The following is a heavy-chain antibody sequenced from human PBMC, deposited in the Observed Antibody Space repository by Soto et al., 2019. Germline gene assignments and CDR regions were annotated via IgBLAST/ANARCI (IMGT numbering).Heavy chain of an antibody. D-gene: IGHD5-18*01. V-gene: IGHV3-21*01. CDR1: GFTFSSYS. CDR2: ISSSSSYI. Sequence: PGGSLRLSCAASGFTFSSYSMNWVRQAPGKGLEWVSSISSSSSYIYYADSVKGRFTISRDNAKNSLYLQMNSLRAEDTAVYYCARDRSAMAYYYYYGMDVWGKGTTVTVSS. J-gene: IGHJ6*04. CDR3: ARDRSAMAYYYYYGMDV.